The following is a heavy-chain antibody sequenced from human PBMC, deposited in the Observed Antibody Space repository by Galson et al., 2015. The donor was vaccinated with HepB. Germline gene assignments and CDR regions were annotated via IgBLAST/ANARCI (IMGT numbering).Heavy chain of an antibody. Sequence: ETLSLTCTVSGGSISSSSYYWGWIRQPPGKGLEWIGSISYSGSTYYNPSLKSQVTISVATSKNQFSLKLSSVTAADTAVYYCARLTRDFWSGLIAYWGQGTLVTVSS. CDR1: GGSISSSSYY. J-gene: IGHJ4*02. CDR2: ISYSGST. D-gene: IGHD3-3*01. CDR3: ARLTRDFWSGLIAY. V-gene: IGHV4-39*01.